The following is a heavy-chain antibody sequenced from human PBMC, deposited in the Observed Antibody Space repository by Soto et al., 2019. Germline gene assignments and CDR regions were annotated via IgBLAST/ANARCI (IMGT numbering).Heavy chain of an antibody. CDR3: ARVESAAYDYYYYHMAV. D-gene: IGHD6-13*01. J-gene: IGHJ6*03. Sequence: SETLSLTCAVYGGSFSGYYWSWIRQPPGKGLEWIGEINHSGSTNYNPSLKSRVTISVDTSKNQFSLKLSSVTAADTAVYYCARVESAAYDYYYYHMAVSGKGTTVLVSS. CDR2: INHSGST. V-gene: IGHV4-34*01. CDR1: GGSFSGYY.